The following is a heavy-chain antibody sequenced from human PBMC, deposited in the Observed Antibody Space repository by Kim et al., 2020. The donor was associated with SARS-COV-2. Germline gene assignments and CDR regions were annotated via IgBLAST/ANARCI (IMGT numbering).Heavy chain of an antibody. V-gene: IGHV3-64D*06. CDR2: IRTNGATT. Sequence: GGSLRLSCSASGFIFSRYIMHWVRQAPGKGLEYVSAIRTNGATTYYADSVKGRFTISRDNSKNTLYLQMSSLRLEDTAVYYCVRYYYDSGNYRAFDIWGQGTMSPSLQ. D-gene: IGHD3-10*01. CDR1: GFIFSRYI. CDR3: VRYYYDSGNYRAFDI. J-gene: IGHJ3*02.